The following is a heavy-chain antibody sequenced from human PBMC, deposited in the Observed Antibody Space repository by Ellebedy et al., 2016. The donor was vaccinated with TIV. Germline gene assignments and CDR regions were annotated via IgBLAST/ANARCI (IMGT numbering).Heavy chain of an antibody. CDR2: IYYSGST. CDR1: GGSISSFSYY. D-gene: IGHD2/OR15-2a*01. CDR3: ARHGRYLAREGNWFDP. Sequence: MPSETLSLTCTVSGGSISSFSYYWGWIRQPPGKGLEWIGSIYYSGSTFYNPSLKSRVTMSVDTSKDQFSLKLSSVTAADTAVYYCARHGRYLAREGNWFDPWGQGTLVTVSS. V-gene: IGHV4-39*01. J-gene: IGHJ5*02.